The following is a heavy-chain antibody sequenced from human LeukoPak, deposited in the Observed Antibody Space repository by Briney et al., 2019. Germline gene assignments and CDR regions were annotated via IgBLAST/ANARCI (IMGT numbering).Heavy chain of an antibody. J-gene: IGHJ4*02. CDR2: IYSGGST. Sequence: GGSLRLSCAASGFTVNSNYMSWVRQAPGKGLEWVSVIYSGGSTYYADSVKGRFTISRDNSKNTLYLQMNSLRVEDTAVYYCARGQSCSSTSCFFDYWGQGTLVTVSS. CDR3: ARGQSCSSTSCFFDY. V-gene: IGHV3-53*01. D-gene: IGHD2-2*01. CDR1: GFTVNSNY.